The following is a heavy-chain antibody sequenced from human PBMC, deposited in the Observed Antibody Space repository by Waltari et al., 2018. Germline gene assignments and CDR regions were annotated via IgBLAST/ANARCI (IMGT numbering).Heavy chain of an antibody. CDR3: ARVATKTYSSPVPGRPYYYGMDV. Sequence: EEQLVESGGGLVQPGESLRLSCAASGFTFSRYWMDWVRQAPGRGLVWGSRINRDGSSTIYAESVKGRVTISRDNAKNTLYVQMNRLRAEDTAVYYCARVATKTYSSPVPGRPYYYGMDVWGQGTTVTVSS. CDR2: INRDGSST. J-gene: IGHJ6*02. V-gene: IGHV3-74*01. D-gene: IGHD6-13*01. CDR1: GFTFSRYW.